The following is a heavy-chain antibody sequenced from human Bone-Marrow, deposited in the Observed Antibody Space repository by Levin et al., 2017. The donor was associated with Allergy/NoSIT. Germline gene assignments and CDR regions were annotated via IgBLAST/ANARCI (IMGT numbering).Heavy chain of an antibody. CDR2: IYYSGST. CDR1: GGSLHSADYY. J-gene: IGHJ4*02. Sequence: SQTLSLPCPVSGGSLHSADYYWSWVRQSPGKGLEWIGNIYYSGSTFLNPSLKRRVTMSVDTSNNQFSLRLNSVTASDTAVYYCARVDRFSSSWYFDYWGQGTLVTVSS. CDR3: ARVDRFSSSWYFDY. D-gene: IGHD6-13*01. V-gene: IGHV4-30-4*01.